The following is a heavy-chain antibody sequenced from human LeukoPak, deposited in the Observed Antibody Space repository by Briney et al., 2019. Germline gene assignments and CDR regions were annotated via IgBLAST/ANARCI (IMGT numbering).Heavy chain of an antibody. CDR3: ARDRTHYCTNGLCYAFDP. Sequence: VASVKVSCKASGYTFSTYAMNWVRQAPGQGLEWMGWISAYNGKINYAQKVQGRVTMTTDTSTSTAYMELRSLRSDDTAVYYCARDRTHYCTNGLCYAFDPWGQGTLVTVSS. J-gene: IGHJ5*02. V-gene: IGHV1-18*01. CDR2: ISAYNGKI. CDR1: GYTFSTYA. D-gene: IGHD2-8*01.